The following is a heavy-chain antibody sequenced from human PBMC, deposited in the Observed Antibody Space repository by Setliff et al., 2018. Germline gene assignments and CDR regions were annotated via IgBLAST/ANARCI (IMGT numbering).Heavy chain of an antibody. V-gene: IGHV1-18*01. Sequence: ASVKVSCKASGGTFSSYAISGVRQAPGQGLEWMGWISAYNGNTNNAQKLQGRVTRTTDTTTSTAYMELRSLRSDDTAMYHCARAVGYCSGGSCYKGDDYWGQGTLVTVSS. D-gene: IGHD2-15*01. CDR3: ARAVGYCSGGSCYKGDDY. J-gene: IGHJ4*02. CDR2: ISAYNGNT. CDR1: GGTFSSYA.